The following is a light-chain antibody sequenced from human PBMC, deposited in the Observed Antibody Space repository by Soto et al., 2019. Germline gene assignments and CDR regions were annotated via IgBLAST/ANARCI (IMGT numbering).Light chain of an antibody. Sequence: EIVLTQSPATLSLSPGERATLSCTASQSVNSYLAWYQHRPGQAPRLLIYDTFNRATGVPARFSGSGSGTDFTLTISSLEPEDCAVYYCQHRTSRYTFGQGTKVETK. J-gene: IGKJ2*01. CDR1: QSVNSY. V-gene: IGKV3-11*01. CDR2: DTF. CDR3: QHRTSRYT.